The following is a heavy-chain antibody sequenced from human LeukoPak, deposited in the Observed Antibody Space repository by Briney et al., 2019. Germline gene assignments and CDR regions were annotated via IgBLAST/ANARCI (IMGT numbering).Heavy chain of an antibody. D-gene: IGHD3-16*01. Sequence: GGSLRLSCAASGLTFKNHGMHWVRQAPGEGLEWVAFIRSDGSDKYYRDSVKGRFTVSRDNSNNPLYLQMNSLRPEDTAVYYCGNSEYDWLWGSYGYLHYWGQGTLVAVSS. CDR1: GLTFKNHG. V-gene: IGHV3-30*02. J-gene: IGHJ4*02. CDR3: GNSEYDWLWGSYGYLHY. CDR2: IRSDGSDK.